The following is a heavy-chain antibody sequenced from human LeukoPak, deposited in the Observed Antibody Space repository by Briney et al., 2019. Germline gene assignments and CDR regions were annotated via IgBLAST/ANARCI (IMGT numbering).Heavy chain of an antibody. CDR1: GGTFSSYA. J-gene: IGHJ3*02. V-gene: IGHV1-69*04. CDR2: IIPILGIA. Sequence: SVKLSCKASGGTFSSYAISWVRQAPGQGLEWMGRIIPILGIANYAQKFQGRVTITADKSTSTAYMELSSLRSEDTAVYYCAGGGGGVTRRIDAFDIWGQGTMVTVSS. CDR3: AGGGGGVTRRIDAFDI. D-gene: IGHD4-23*01.